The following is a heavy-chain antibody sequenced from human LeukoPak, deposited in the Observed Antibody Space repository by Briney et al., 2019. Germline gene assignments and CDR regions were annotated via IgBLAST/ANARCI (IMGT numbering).Heavy chain of an antibody. CDR3: AREGCSGGSCYLAY. CDR2: IHYSGST. CDR1: GGSISSSSYY. J-gene: IGHJ4*02. D-gene: IGHD2-15*01. Sequence: SETLSLTCTVSGGSISSSSYYWGWIRQPPGKGLEWIGYIHYSGSTNYNPSLKSRVTISVDTSKNQFSLKLSSVTAADTAVYYCAREGCSGGSCYLAYWGQGTLVTVSS. V-gene: IGHV4-61*01.